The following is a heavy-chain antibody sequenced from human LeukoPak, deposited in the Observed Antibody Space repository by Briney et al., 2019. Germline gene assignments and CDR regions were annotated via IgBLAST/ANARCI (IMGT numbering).Heavy chain of an antibody. CDR3: ARMAAGGDY. CDR1: GFTFSSYT. CDR2: ISTTSSYI. V-gene: IGHV3-21*01. Sequence: GGSLRLSCAASGFTFSSYTMNWVRQAPGKGLEWVSSISTTSSYIYYADSVKGRFTISRDNSKNTLYLQMNSLRAEDTAVYYCARMAAGGDYWGQGTLVTVSS. J-gene: IGHJ4*02. D-gene: IGHD6-13*01.